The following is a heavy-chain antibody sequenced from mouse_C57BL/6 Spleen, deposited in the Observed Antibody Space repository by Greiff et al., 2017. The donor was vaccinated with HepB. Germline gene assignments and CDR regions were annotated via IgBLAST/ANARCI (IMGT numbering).Heavy chain of an antibody. CDR2: IWGVGST. J-gene: IGHJ3*01. V-gene: IGHV2-6*01. CDR1: GFSLTSYG. D-gene: IGHD3-3*01. CDR3: ASDRGDGGFAY. Sequence: VKLVESGPGLVAPSQRLSITCTVSGFSLTSYGVDWVRQSPGKGLEWLGVIWGVGSTNYNSALKSRLSISKDNYKSQVFLKMNSLQTDDTAMYYCASDRGDGGFAYWGQGTLVTVSA.